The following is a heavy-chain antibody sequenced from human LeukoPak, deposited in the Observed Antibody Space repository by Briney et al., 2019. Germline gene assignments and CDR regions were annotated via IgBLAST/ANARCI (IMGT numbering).Heavy chain of an antibody. CDR1: GFTFSSYG. CDR3: ASGGTYSGYFSY. CDR2: IRADGSNK. Sequence: GGSLRLSCAATGFTFSSYGMHWVRQAPGKGLEWVAFIRADGSNKYYADSVKGRFTISRDNSKNTLYLQMNSLRPEDTAVYYCASGGTYSGYFSYWGQGTLVIVSS. J-gene: IGHJ4*02. V-gene: IGHV3-30*02. D-gene: IGHD1-26*01.